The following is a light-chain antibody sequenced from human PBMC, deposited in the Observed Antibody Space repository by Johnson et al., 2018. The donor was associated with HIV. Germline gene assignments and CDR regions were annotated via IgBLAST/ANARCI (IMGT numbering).Light chain of an antibody. CDR3: GTWDSSLSAEV. Sequence: QSILTQPPSVSAAPGQTVNISCSGNVSNIESYFVSWYQQLPGAAPTLLIYEDNKRPSGIPDRFSGSKSGATATLGLTGLQTGDEADYYCGTWDSSLSAEVFGTGTKVTVL. J-gene: IGLJ1*01. CDR1: VSNIESYF. V-gene: IGLV1-51*02. CDR2: EDN.